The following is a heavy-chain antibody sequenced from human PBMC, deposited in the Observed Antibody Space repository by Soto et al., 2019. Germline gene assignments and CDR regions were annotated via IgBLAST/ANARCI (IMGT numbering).Heavy chain of an antibody. CDR2: TYYRSTWDN. Sequence: VQLQQSGPGLVKPSQTLSLTCAISGDSVSDNSAAWNWIRQSPSRGREWLGRTYYRSTWDNDYAISVIGQITSNPDTSKNQFSLHLSAVAPEDTAVYCFARYLWGYYFDSWGQGTLVAVSS. CDR1: GDSVSDNSAA. J-gene: IGHJ4*02. V-gene: IGHV6-1*01. D-gene: IGHD7-27*01. CDR3: ARYLWGYYFDS.